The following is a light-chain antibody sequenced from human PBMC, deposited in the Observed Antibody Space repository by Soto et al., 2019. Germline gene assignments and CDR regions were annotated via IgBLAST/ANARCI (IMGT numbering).Light chain of an antibody. CDR2: AAS. V-gene: IGKV1-39*01. CDR1: QSISSY. J-gene: IGKJ5*01. CDR3: QQSDT. Sequence: DIQMTQSPSSLSASVGDRVTITCRASQSISSYLNWYQQKPGKAPKLLIYAASSLQSGVPSRFSGSGSGTDFTLTISRLEPEDFAVYYCQQSDTFGQGTRLEIK.